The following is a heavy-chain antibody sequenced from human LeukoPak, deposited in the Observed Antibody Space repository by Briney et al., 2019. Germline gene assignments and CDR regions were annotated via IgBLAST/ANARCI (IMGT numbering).Heavy chain of an antibody. J-gene: IGHJ4*02. CDR1: GYTFTSYD. V-gene: IGHV1-8*01. CDR2: MNPNSGNT. CDR3: ARGITMVRGVHGY. D-gene: IGHD3-10*01. Sequence: GASVKVSCKASGYTFTSYDINWVRQATGQGLEWMGWMNPNSGNTGYAQKFQGRVTMTRNTSISTAYMELSSLRSEDTAVYYCARGITMVRGVHGYWDQGTLVTVSS.